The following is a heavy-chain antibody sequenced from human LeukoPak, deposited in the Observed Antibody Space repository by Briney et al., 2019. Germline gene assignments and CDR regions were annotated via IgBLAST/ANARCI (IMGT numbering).Heavy chain of an antibody. CDR3: ARHFNYYDSSGYYSNDAFDI. CDR1: GGSFSGYY. V-gene: IGHV4-34*01. Sequence: PSETLSLTCAVYGGSFSGYYWSWIRQPPGKGLEWIGEINHSGSTNYNPSLKCRVTISVDTSKNQFSLKLSSVTAADTAVYYCARHFNYYDSSGYYSNDAFDIWGQGTMVTVSS. J-gene: IGHJ3*02. CDR2: INHSGST. D-gene: IGHD3-22*01.